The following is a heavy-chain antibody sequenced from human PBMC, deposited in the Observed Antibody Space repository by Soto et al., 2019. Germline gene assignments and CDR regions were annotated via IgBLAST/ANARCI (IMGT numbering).Heavy chain of an antibody. V-gene: IGHV1-69*12. CDR1: GGTFSSYA. CDR2: IIPIFGTA. D-gene: IGHD6-13*01. CDR3: ARVRGGAPAGSMEGGWFES. J-gene: IGHJ5*01. Sequence: QVQLVQSGAEVKKPGSSVKVSCKASGGTFSSYAISWVRQAPGQGLEWMGGIIPIFGTANYAQKFQGRVTITADESTNTAYLELSSLRSEDMAVYFCARVRGGAPAGSMEGGWFESWGQGTLVTVSS.